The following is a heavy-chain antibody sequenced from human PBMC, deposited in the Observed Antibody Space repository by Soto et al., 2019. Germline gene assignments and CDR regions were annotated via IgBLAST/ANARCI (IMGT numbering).Heavy chain of an antibody. CDR1: GFTLSGYA. CDR3: ARLARLDFYFMDV. V-gene: IGHV3-64*01. J-gene: IGHJ6*03. CDR2: ISSNGVGT. D-gene: IGHD6-6*01. Sequence: EVQLAESGGGLAQPGGSLRLSCAASGFTLSGYAMDWVRQAPGKGLEYVSGISSNGVGTYYANSVQGRFTISRDNSKNTVYLEMSSLRPEDRAVYDCARLARLDFYFMDVWCKGTTVTVCS.